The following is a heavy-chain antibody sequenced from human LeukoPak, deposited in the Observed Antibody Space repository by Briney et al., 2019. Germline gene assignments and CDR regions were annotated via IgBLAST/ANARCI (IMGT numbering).Heavy chain of an antibody. CDR1: GYTFTSYD. V-gene: IGHV1-8*01. J-gene: IGHJ6*03. CDR3: ARGGETALGPHYYYMDV. D-gene: IGHD5-18*01. CDR2: MNPNSGNT. Sequence: ASVKVSCKASGYTFTSYDINWVRQATGQGLEWMGWMNPNSGNTGYAQKFQGRVTMTRNTSISTAYMELSSLRSEDTAVYYCARGGETALGPHYYYMDVWGKGTRVTVSS.